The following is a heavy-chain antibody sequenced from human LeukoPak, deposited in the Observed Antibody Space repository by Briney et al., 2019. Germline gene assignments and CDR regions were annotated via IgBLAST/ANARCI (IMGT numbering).Heavy chain of an antibody. CDR3: THQGGLGELSLQWNY. CDR1: GYTFTGYY. CDR2: INPNSGGT. V-gene: IGHV1-2*02. Sequence: ASVKVSCKASGYTFTGYYMHWARQAPGQGLEWMGWINPNSGGTNYAQKFQGRVTMTRDTSISTAYMELSRLRSDDTAVYYCTHQGGLGELSLQWNYWGQGTLVTVSS. D-gene: IGHD3-16*02. J-gene: IGHJ4*02.